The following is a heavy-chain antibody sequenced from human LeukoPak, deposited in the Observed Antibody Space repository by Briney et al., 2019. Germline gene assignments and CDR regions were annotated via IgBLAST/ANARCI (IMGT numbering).Heavy chain of an antibody. V-gene: IGHV3-11*04. CDR3: ARGANYVILTGYLDY. CDR1: GFTFSDYN. Sequence: PGGSLRLSCAASGFTFSDYNMRWIRQAPGKGPEWVSSISRSGSTKYYADSVKGRFTISRDNAKNSLYLQMNSLRAEDTAVYYCARGANYVILTGYLDYWGQGTLVTVSS. J-gene: IGHJ4*02. D-gene: IGHD3-9*01. CDR2: ISRSGSTK.